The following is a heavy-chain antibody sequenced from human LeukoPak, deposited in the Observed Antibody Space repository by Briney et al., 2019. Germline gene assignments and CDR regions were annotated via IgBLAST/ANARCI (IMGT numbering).Heavy chain of an antibody. CDR2: ITGDGGST. V-gene: IGHV3-64*01. Sequence: GGSLRLSCAASGFTFSSYALHWVRQAPGKGLEYIAAITGDGGSTYYANSVKGRFTISRDNSKNTLYLQMGSLRAEDMAVYYCARDGYYESSGFHTYFEYWGQGTLLTVSS. D-gene: IGHD3-22*01. J-gene: IGHJ4*02. CDR1: GFTFSSYA. CDR3: ARDGYYESSGFHTYFEY.